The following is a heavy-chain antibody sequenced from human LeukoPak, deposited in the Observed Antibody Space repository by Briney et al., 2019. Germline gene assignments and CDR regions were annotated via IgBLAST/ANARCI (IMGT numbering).Heavy chain of an antibody. V-gene: IGHV3-30*02. CDR1: GFAFNDFA. Sequence: GGSLRLSCAASGFAFNDFAMYWVRQAPGKGLDWVALIRRDGSHKYYAHSIKGRFTISRDNSKNTLYLQMSSLRAEDTAVYYCAKSSITFAAGRLGSIDFWGQGTLVTVSS. CDR3: AKSSITFAAGRLGSIDF. CDR2: IRRDGSHK. J-gene: IGHJ4*02. D-gene: IGHD3-16*01.